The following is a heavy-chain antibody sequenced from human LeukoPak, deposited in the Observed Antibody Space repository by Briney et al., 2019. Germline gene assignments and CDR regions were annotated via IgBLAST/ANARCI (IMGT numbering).Heavy chain of an antibody. Sequence: SGGSLRLSCAASGFTLSSYSMNWVRQAPGKGLEWVSSISSSSSDIYYVDSVKGRFTISRDNAKNSLYMQMNSLRAEDTAVYYFARERLTSSMIVVVITTRAYYGMGVWGQGTPVTVSS. CDR1: GFTLSSYS. J-gene: IGHJ6*02. V-gene: IGHV3-21*01. D-gene: IGHD3-22*01. CDR3: ARERLTSSMIVVVITTRAYYGMGV. CDR2: ISSSSSDI.